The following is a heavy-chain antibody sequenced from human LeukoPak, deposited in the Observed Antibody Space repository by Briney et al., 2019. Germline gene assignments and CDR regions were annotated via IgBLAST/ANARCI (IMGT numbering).Heavy chain of an antibody. D-gene: IGHD5-24*01. V-gene: IGHV4-39*07. CDR1: GDSISSSSYY. CDR3: ARLPETRYCFDY. J-gene: IGHJ4*02. Sequence: SETLSLTCTVPGDSISSSSYYWEWIRQPPGKGLEWIGSTFYSGSTNYNPSLKSRVTISVDTSKNQFSLKLSSVTAADTAVYYCARLPETRYCFDYWGQGTLVTVSS. CDR2: TFYSGST.